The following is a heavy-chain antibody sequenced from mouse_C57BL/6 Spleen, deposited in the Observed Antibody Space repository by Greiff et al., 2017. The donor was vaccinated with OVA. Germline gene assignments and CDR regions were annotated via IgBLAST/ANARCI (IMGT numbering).Heavy chain of an antibody. CDR2: INPGSGGT. Sequence: QVQLQQPGAELVRPGTSVKVSCKASGYAFTNYLIEWVKQRPGQGLEWIGVINPGSGGTNYNEKFKGKATLTADKSSSTAYMQLSSLTSEDSAVYFCARGGPYYFDYWGQGTTLTVSS. D-gene: IGHD3-3*01. CDR1: GYAFTNYL. J-gene: IGHJ2*01. CDR3: ARGGPYYFDY. V-gene: IGHV1-54*01.